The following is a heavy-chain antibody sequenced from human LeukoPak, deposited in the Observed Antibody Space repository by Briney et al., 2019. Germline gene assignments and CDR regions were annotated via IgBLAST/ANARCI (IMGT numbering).Heavy chain of an antibody. V-gene: IGHV4-39*07. Sequence: SETLSLTCTVSGGSISSSSYYWGWIRQPPGKGLEWIGSIYYSGSTYYNPSLKSRVTISVDTSKNQFSLKLSSVTAADTAVYYCARGDDILTGYYILPIDYWGQGTLVTVSS. CDR1: GGSISSSSYY. CDR2: IYYSGST. CDR3: ARGDDILTGYYILPIDY. D-gene: IGHD3-9*01. J-gene: IGHJ4*02.